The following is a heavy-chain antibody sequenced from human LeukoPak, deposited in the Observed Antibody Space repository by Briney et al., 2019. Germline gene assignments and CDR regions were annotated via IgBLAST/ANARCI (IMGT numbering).Heavy chain of an antibody. V-gene: IGHV1-18*01. D-gene: IGHD6-19*01. CDR2: ISAYNGNT. CDR1: GYTFTSYG. J-gene: IGHJ6*02. Sequence: ASVKVSCKASGYTFTSYGISWVRQAPGQGLEWMGWISAYNGNTNYAQKLQGRVTMTTDTSTSTAYMELRSLRSDDTAVYCCARGGVAGTEVYYYYYGMDVWGQGTTVTVSS. CDR3: ARGGVAGTEVYYYYYGMDV.